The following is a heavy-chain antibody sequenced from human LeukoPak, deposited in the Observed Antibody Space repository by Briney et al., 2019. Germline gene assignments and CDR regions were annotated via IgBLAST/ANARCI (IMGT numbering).Heavy chain of an antibody. D-gene: IGHD2/OR15-2a*01. Sequence: SVKVSCKASGGTFSSYAISWVRQAPGQGLEWMGGIIPIFGTANYAQKFQGRVTITADESTSTAYMELSSLRPEDTAVYYCARGSTTTRYYYYYGMDVWGQGTTVTVSS. CDR3: ARGSTTTRYYYYYGMDV. CDR1: GGTFSSYA. V-gene: IGHV1-69*13. J-gene: IGHJ6*02. CDR2: IIPIFGTA.